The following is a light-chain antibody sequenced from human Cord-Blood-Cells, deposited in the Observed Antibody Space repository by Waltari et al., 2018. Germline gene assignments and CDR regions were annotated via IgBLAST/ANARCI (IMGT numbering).Light chain of an antibody. V-gene: IGLV2-14*03. CDR2: DVS. Sequence: QSALTQPASVSGSPGQSITLSCTGNSSDVGGYNSVSWYQQHQGKAPKPMIYDVSNLPSGVSNRFSGSKSGNTASLTISGLQAEDEADYYCSSYTSSSTWVFGGGTKLTVL. J-gene: IGLJ3*02. CDR3: SSYTSSSTWV. CDR1: SSDVGGYNS.